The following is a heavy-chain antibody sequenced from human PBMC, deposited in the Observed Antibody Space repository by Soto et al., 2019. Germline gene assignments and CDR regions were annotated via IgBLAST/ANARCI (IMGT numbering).Heavy chain of an antibody. D-gene: IGHD6-6*01. Sequence: QVQLVESGGGVVQPGRSLRLSCAASGFTFSSYGMHWVRQAPGKGLEWVAVIWYDGSNKYYADSVKGRFTISRDNYQNTLYLQMNSLRAEDTAVYYCARDSSSSSFMDVWGQGTTVTVSS. J-gene: IGHJ6*02. CDR3: ARDSSSSSFMDV. CDR1: GFTFSSYG. CDR2: IWYDGSNK. V-gene: IGHV3-33*01.